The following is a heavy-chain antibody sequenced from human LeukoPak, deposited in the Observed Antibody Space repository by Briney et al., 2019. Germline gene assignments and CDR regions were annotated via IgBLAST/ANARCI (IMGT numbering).Heavy chain of an antibody. D-gene: IGHD6-19*01. CDR1: GFTFSDYY. CDR3: ASVGGWYGAHINYFDY. CDR2: ISSSSSYT. Sequence: KPGGSLRLSCAASGFTFSDYYMSWIRQAPGKGLEWVSYISSSSSYTNYADSVKGRFTISRDNAKNSLYLQMDSLRAEDTAVYYCASVGGWYGAHINYFDYWGQGTLVTVSS. J-gene: IGHJ4*02. V-gene: IGHV3-11*03.